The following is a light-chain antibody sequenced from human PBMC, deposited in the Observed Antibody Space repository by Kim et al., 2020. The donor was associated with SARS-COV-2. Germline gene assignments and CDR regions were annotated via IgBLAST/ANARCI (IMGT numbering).Light chain of an antibody. CDR1: SGSIASNY. Sequence: NFMLTQPHSVSESPGNTVTISCTRYSGSIASNYVQWYQQRPGSAPTTVLYEDHQRPSGVPDRFSGSIHSSSNSASLTISGLQSEDEADYYCQSFDSTNQVFGGGTRVTVL. CDR3: QSFDSTNQV. V-gene: IGLV6-57*03. J-gene: IGLJ3*02. CDR2: EDH.